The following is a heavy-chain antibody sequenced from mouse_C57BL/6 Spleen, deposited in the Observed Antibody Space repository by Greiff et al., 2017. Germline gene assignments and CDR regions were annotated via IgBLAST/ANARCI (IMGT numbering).Heavy chain of an antibody. CDR2: INPNNGGT. J-gene: IGHJ4*01. V-gene: IGHV1-26*01. CDR1: GYTFTDYY. Sequence: VQLQQSGPELVKPGASVKISCKASGYTFTDYYMNWVKQSHGKSLEWIGDINPNNGGTSYNQKFKGKATLTVDKSSSTAYMELRSLTSEDSAVYYCAGGAYAMDYWGQGTSLTVSS. D-gene: IGHD1-1*02. CDR3: AGGAYAMDY.